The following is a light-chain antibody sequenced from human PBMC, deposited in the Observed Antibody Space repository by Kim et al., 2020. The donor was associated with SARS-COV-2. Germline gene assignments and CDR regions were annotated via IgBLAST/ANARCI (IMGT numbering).Light chain of an antibody. CDR3: QSYDSSLSGWV. V-gene: IGLV1-40*01. CDR1: SSKIGAGYD. J-gene: IGLJ3*02. CDR2: GNS. Sequence: RVTMSCAGSSSKIGAGYDVHWYQQLPGTAPKLLIYGNSVRPSGVRDRFSGSKSGTSASLAITGLQAEDEAGYYCQSYDSSLSGWVFGGGTQLTVL.